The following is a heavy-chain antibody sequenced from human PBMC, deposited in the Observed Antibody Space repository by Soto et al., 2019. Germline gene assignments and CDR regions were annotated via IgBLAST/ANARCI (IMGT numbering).Heavy chain of an antibody. J-gene: IGHJ4*02. CDR3: ARDKITGLFAY. CDR1: GGSCGGYY. V-gene: IGHV4-34*01. CDR2: INHSGST. Sequence: PSETLSLRCAVDGGSCGGYYWSWILQPPGTGLEWIGEINHSGSTNYNPSLKSRVTISVDTSKNQFSLKLTSVTAADTAVYYCARDKITGLFAYRGQGTLVTVS. D-gene: IGHD2-8*02.